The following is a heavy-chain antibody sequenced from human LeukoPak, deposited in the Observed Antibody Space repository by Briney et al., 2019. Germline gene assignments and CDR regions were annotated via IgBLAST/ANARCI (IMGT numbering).Heavy chain of an antibody. J-gene: IGHJ6*03. CDR3: ARAIAVAGTFIYYYYYMDV. D-gene: IGHD6-19*01. V-gene: IGHV4-59*01. CDR1: GGSISSYY. Sequence: PSETLSLTCTVSGGSISSYYWSWIRQPPGKGLEWIGYIYYSGSTNYNPSLKSRVTISVDTSKNQFSLELSSVTAADTAVYYCARAIAVAGTFIYYYYYMDVWGKGTTVTISS. CDR2: IYYSGST.